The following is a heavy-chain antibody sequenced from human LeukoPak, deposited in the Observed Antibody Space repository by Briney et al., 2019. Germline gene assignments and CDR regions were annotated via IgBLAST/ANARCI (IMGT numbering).Heavy chain of an antibody. J-gene: IGHJ5*02. D-gene: IGHD6-6*01. CDR1: GFTFSSYG. CDR3: AKDPLRYSSSSWFDP. CDR2: IRYDGSNK. Sequence: GGSLRLSCAAAGFTFSSYGMHWVRQAAGKGLEWVAFIRYDGSNKYYADSVKGRFTISRDNSKNTLYLQMNSLRAADTAVYYCAKDPLRYSSSSWFDPWGQGTLVTVSS. V-gene: IGHV3-30*02.